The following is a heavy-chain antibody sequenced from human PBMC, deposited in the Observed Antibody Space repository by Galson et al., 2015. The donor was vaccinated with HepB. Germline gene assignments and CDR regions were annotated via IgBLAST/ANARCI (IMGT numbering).Heavy chain of an antibody. D-gene: IGHD3-22*01. Sequence: SLRLSCAASGFTFSSYSMNWVRQAPGKGLEWVSYVSSSSSTIYYADSVKGRFTISRDNAKNSLYLQMNSLRDEDTAVYYCARDHRGEYDSGAGGYWGQGTLVTVSS. V-gene: IGHV3-48*02. J-gene: IGHJ4*02. CDR3: ARDHRGEYDSGAGGY. CDR2: VSSSSSTI. CDR1: GFTFSSYS.